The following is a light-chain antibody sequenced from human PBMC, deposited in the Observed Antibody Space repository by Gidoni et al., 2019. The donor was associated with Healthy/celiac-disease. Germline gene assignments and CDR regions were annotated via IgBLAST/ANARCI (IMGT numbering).Light chain of an antibody. CDR2: QDS. CDR1: KLGDKY. CDR3: QAWDSSIHVV. J-gene: IGLJ2*01. V-gene: IGLV3-1*01. Sequence: SYELTQPPSVSVSPGQTASITCSGDKLGDKYACWYQQKPGQSPVLVIYQDSKRPSGLPERFSGSNSGNTATLTISGTQAMDEADYYCQAWDSSIHVVFGGGTKLTVL.